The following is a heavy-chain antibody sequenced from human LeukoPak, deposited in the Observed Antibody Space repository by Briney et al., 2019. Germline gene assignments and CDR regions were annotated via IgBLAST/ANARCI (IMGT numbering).Heavy chain of an antibody. V-gene: IGHV3-73*01. J-gene: IGHJ4*02. CDR2: IRSKDKSYAT. D-gene: IGHD3-22*01. CDR3: TRRYYYDSSGKYYFDY. CDR1: GFTFSGSA. Sequence: GGSLKLSCVASGFTFSGSAVHRVRQASGKGLEWVGRIRSKDKSYATAYAASVKGRFTISRDDSKNTAYLQMNSLKTEDTAVYYCTRRYYYDSSGKYYFDYWGQGTLVTVSS.